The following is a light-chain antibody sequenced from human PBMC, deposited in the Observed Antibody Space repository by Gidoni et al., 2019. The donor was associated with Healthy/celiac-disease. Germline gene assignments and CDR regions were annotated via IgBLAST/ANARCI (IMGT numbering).Light chain of an antibody. Sequence: DIQMTQSPSSLPASVGGRVTITCRASQSISSYLNWYQQKPGKAPKLLIYAASSLQSGVPSRFSGSGSGTDFTLTISSLQPEDFATYYCQQSYSTLLTFGGGTKVEIK. J-gene: IGKJ4*01. CDR1: QSISSY. CDR2: AAS. V-gene: IGKV1-39*01. CDR3: QQSYSTLLT.